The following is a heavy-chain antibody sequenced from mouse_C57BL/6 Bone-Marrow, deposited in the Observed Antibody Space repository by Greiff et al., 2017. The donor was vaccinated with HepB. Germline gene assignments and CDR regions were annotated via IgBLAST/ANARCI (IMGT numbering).Heavy chain of an antibody. D-gene: IGHD1-1*01. J-gene: IGHJ2*01. V-gene: IGHV5-16*01. CDR3: ARDGNYYGSSYGFDY. CDR2: INYDGSST. Sequence: DVKLVESEGGLVQPGSSMKLSCTASGFTFSDYYMAWVRQVPEKGLEWVANINYDGSSTYYLDSLKSRFIISRDNAKNILYLQMSSLKSEDTATYYCARDGNYYGSSYGFDYWGQGTTLTVSS. CDR1: GFTFSDYY.